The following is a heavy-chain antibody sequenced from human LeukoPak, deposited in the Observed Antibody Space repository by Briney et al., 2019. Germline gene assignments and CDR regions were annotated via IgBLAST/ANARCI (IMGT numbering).Heavy chain of an antibody. D-gene: IGHD4-17*01. Sequence: GGSLRLSCAASGFPFTNYALTWVRQAPGKGLEWVSSISGRSTYYADSVKGRFSISRDNYKNTLYLQMSSLRAEDTAVYYCARDPNGNYVGAFDFQRWGQGTLVTVSS. CDR3: ARDPNGNYVGAFDFQR. CDR1: GFPFTNYA. CDR2: ISGRST. V-gene: IGHV3-23*01. J-gene: IGHJ1*01.